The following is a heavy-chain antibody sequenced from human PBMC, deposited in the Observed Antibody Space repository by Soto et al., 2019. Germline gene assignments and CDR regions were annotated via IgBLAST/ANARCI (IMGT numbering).Heavy chain of an antibody. V-gene: IGHV1-46*01. CDR2: IDPSGGKT. Sequence: ASVKVSCKASGYTFTRDQIHWVRQAPGRGLEWMGMIDPSGGKTNYAQKFQGRVTMTRDTSTSTVYMALSSLRSEDTAIYFCARVMRSLLSITALDTWGQGTLVTVSS. J-gene: IGHJ5*02. D-gene: IGHD5-18*01. CDR1: GYTFTRDQ. CDR3: ARVMRSLLSITALDT.